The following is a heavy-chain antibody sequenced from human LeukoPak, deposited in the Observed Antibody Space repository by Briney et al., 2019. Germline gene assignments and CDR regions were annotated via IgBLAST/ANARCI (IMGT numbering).Heavy chain of an antibody. CDR3: ARKGYSRRINAFDI. CDR2: ISDDGGHT. J-gene: IGHJ3*02. Sequence: GGYLRLSCAASGFTFSSYWMHWVRQAPGKGLVWVSRISDDGGHTFHADYVKGRFAMSRDNSKNSLCLQMNSLRPEDTAVYYCARKGYSRRINAFDIWGQGTMVTVSS. V-gene: IGHV3-74*01. CDR1: GFTFSSYW. D-gene: IGHD1-26*01.